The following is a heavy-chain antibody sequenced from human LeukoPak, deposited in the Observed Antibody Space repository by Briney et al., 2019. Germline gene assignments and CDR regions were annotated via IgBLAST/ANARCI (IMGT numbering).Heavy chain of an antibody. CDR3: AKGSGWLLPQYFDF. J-gene: IGHJ4*02. CDR2: ISGGGGST. V-gene: IGHV3-23*01. D-gene: IGHD2-21*01. CDR1: GFTFSRSA. Sequence: GGSLRLSCAASGFTFSRSAMSWVRQARGKGLEWLSTISGGGGSTYYADSVKGRFTIPRDNSKNTLYLHMKSLRSEDTAVYYCAKGSGWLLPQYFDFWGEGTLATVSS.